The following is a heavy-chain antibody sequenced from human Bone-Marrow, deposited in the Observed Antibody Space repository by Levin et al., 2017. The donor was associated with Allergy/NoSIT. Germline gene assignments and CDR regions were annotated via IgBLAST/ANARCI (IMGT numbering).Heavy chain of an antibody. Sequence: SQTLSLTCTVSGGSISSGGYYWSWIRQHPGKGLEWIGYIYYSGSTYYNPSLKSRVTISVDTSKNQFSLKLSSVTAADTAVYYCARSHITIFGVVTNFDYWGQGTLVTVSS. D-gene: IGHD3-3*01. CDR1: GGSISSGGYY. CDR2: IYYSGST. V-gene: IGHV4-31*03. CDR3: ARSHITIFGVVTNFDY. J-gene: IGHJ4*02.